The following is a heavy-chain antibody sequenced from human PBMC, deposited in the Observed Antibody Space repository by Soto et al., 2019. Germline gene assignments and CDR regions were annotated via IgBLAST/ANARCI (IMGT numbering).Heavy chain of an antibody. J-gene: IGHJ6*03. Sequence: NPSETLSLTCTVSGGSISSYYWSWIRQPPGKGLEWIGYIYYSGSTNYNPSLKSRVTISVDTSKNQFSLKLSSVTAADTAVYYCARGDGAGDLGNYYYYYMDVWGKGTTVTVSS. CDR1: GGSISSYY. V-gene: IGHV4-59*08. CDR3: ARGDGAGDLGNYYYYYMDV. D-gene: IGHD3-10*01. CDR2: IYYSGST.